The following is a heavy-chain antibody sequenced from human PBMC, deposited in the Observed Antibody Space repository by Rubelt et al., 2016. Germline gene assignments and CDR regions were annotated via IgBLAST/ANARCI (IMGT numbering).Heavy chain of an antibody. CDR2: INPSGGST. D-gene: IGHD1-1*01. Sequence: GIINPSGGSTSYAQKFQGRVTMTRDTSTSTVYMELSSLRSEDTAVYYCARGLPGGPETGPIYWGQGTLVTVSS. CDR3: ARGLPGGPETGPIY. J-gene: IGHJ4*02. V-gene: IGHV1-46*01.